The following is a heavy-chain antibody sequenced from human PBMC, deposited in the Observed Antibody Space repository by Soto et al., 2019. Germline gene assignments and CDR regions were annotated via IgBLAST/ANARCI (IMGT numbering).Heavy chain of an antibody. J-gene: IGHJ4*02. Sequence: SLRLSCAASGFTFSSYGMHWVRQAPGKGLEWVAVISYDGSNKYYADSVKGRFTISRDNSKNTLYLQMNSLRAEDTAVYYCAKDRANCPCDYWGQGTLVTVSS. CDR3: AKDRANCPCDY. D-gene: IGHD1-1*01. CDR2: ISYDGSNK. V-gene: IGHV3-30*18. CDR1: GFTFSSYG.